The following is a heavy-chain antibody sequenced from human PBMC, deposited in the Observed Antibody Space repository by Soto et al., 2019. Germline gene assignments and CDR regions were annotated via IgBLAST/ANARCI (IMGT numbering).Heavy chain of an antibody. CDR1: GYTFTSYA. D-gene: IGHD3-3*01. CDR3: ARDVITIFGVARDYYYYYYMDV. V-gene: IGHV1-3*01. CDR2: INAGNGNT. J-gene: IGHJ6*03. Sequence: ASVKVSCKASGYTFTSYAMHWVRQAPGQRLEWMGWINAGNGNTKYSQKFQGRVTITRDTSASTAYMELSSPRSEDTAVYYCARDVITIFGVARDYYYYYYMDVWGKGTTVTVSS.